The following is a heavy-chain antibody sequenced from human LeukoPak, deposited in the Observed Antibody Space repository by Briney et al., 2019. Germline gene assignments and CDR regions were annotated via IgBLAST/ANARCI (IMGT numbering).Heavy chain of an antibody. CDR1: GMSITSRHY. V-gene: IGHV4-38-2*02. CDR3: ARDGDYYDSSGSFDS. D-gene: IGHD3-22*01. CDR2: TSHSDSP. Sequence: SETLSLTCSVSGMSITSRHYWGWIRQPPGKGLEWIGSTSHSDSPYYNPSLESRVTISLDTSRNQFSLKLTSVTAADTAVYYCARDGDYYDSSGSFDSWGQGTLVTVSS. J-gene: IGHJ4*02.